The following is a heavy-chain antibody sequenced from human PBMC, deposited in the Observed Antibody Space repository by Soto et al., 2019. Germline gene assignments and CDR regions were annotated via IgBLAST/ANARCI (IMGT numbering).Heavy chain of an antibody. Sequence: EVQLVESGGGLVQPGGSLRLSCAASGFTVTTNYMSWVRQPPGKGLEWVSVVYSGGSTYYADSVKGRFTVSRDNSKNTLYLQMNSLRAEDTDVYYCARDFSGKNDAFDIWGQGTVVTVYS. CDR2: VYSGGST. J-gene: IGHJ3*02. V-gene: IGHV3-66*01. CDR3: ARDFSGKNDAFDI. CDR1: GFTVTTNY. D-gene: IGHD3-10*01.